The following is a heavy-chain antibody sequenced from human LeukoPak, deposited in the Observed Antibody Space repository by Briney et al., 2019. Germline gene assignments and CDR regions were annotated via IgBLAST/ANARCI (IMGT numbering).Heavy chain of an antibody. CDR2: ISGSGGST. Sequence: GGSLRLSCAASGFTFSSYAMSWVRQAPGKGLEWVLAISGSGGSTYYADSVKGRFTISRDNSKNTLYLQMNSLRAEDTAVYYCAKDRDRTIFGVVRFFDYWGQGTLVTVSS. CDR1: GFTFSSYA. J-gene: IGHJ4*02. V-gene: IGHV3-23*01. D-gene: IGHD3-3*01. CDR3: AKDRDRTIFGVVRFFDY.